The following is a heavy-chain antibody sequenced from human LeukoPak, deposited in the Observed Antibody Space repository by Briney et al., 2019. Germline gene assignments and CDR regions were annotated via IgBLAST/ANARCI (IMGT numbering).Heavy chain of an antibody. V-gene: IGHV3-66*01. CDR2: IYVDSST. CDR3: ARDFLNRQFDY. Sequence: GGSLRLSCAASGFTFSSYAMSWVRQAPGKGLEWVSVIYVDSSTYYTDSVRGRFSISRDNSKNTLYLQMSNLRAEDTAVYYCARDFLNRQFDYWGQGTLVTVSS. CDR1: GFTFSSYA. J-gene: IGHJ4*02.